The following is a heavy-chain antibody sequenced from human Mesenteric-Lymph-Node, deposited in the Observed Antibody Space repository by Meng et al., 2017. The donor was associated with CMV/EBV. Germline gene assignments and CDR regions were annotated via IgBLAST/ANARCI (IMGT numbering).Heavy chain of an antibody. Sequence: GESLKISCAASGFTFSSYDMHWVRQATGKGLEWVSAIGTAGDTYYPGSVKGRFTISRENAKNSLYLQMSSLRAGDTAVYYCARGRRSSSQHRNYGMDVWGQGTTVTVSS. CDR2: IGTAGDT. V-gene: IGHV3-13*01. CDR3: ARGRRSSSQHRNYGMDV. D-gene: IGHD6-6*01. CDR1: GFTFSSYD. J-gene: IGHJ6*02.